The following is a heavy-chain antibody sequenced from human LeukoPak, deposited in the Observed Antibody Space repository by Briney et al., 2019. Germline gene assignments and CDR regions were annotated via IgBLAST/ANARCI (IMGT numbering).Heavy chain of an antibody. CDR2: IYYSGST. V-gene: IGHV4-59*12. D-gene: IGHD2-2*01. CDR3: ARDPGPPAASNWFDP. J-gene: IGHJ5*02. CDR1: GGSISSYY. Sequence: SETLSLTCTVSGGSISSYYWSWIRRPPGKGLEWIGYIYYSGSTNYNPSLKSRVTISVDTSKNQFSLKLSSVTAADTAVYYCARDPGPPAASNWFDPWGQGTLVTVSS.